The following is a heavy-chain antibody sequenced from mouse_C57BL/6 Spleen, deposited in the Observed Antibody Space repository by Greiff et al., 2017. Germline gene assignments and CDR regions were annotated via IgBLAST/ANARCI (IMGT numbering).Heavy chain of an antibody. V-gene: IGHV5-6*01. CDR3: AKGTGVYAGYWYFDV. J-gene: IGHJ1*03. CDR1: GFTFSSYG. Sequence: EVQLVESGGDLVKPGGSLKLSCAASGFTFSSYGMSWVRQTPDKRLEWVATISSGGSSTYYPDSVKGRFTISRDNAKNTLYQQMSSLKSEDTAMYYCAKGTGVYAGYWYFDVWGTGTTVTVSS. D-gene: IGHD1-1*01. CDR2: ISSGGSST.